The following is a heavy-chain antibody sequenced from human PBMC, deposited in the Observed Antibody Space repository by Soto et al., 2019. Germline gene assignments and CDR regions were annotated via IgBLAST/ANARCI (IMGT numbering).Heavy chain of an antibody. CDR1: GYTFTSHG. V-gene: IGHV1-18*01. CDR2: ISTYNGKT. Sequence: QVQLVQSGGEVKKPGASLKVSCKTSGYTFTSHGISWVRQAPGQGLEWMGWISTYNGKTDYAQKFQGRVTMTADTRTSTVYMEVRSLRSDDTAMYYCARLLTEGATYREDAFDMWGQGTKVTVSS. D-gene: IGHD1-26*01. CDR3: ARLLTEGATYREDAFDM. J-gene: IGHJ3*02.